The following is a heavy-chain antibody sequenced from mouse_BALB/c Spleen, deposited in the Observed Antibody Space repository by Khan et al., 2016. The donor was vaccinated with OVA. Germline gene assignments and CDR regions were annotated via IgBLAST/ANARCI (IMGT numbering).Heavy chain of an antibody. CDR1: GYPFSSYR. CDR3: ARGNYYGSSSWFGY. Sequence: VELVESGAELMKPGASVKISCKATGYPFSSYRIEWVKQRPGHGLEWIGEILPGSGRNNYNEKFKGKATFTADTSSNTAYMQLSNLTSDDSAVYYCARGNYYGSSSWFGYWGQGTLVTVSA. J-gene: IGHJ3*01. D-gene: IGHD1-1*01. CDR2: ILPGSGRN. V-gene: IGHV1-9*01.